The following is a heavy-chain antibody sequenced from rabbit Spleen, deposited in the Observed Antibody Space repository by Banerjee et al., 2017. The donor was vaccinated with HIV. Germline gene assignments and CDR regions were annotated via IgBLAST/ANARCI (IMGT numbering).Heavy chain of an antibody. CDR1: GFSFSNKAV. V-gene: IGHV1S45*01. CDR2: INAVTGKA. Sequence: QEQLVESGGGLVKPEGSLKLSCTASGFSFSNKAVMCWVRQAPGKGLEWIACINAVTGKAVYASWAKGRFTFSKTSSTTVTLQVTSLTAADTATYFCARDLAGAIGWNFYLWGPGTLVTVS. J-gene: IGHJ4*01. CDR3: ARDLAGAIGWNFYL. D-gene: IGHD4-1*01.